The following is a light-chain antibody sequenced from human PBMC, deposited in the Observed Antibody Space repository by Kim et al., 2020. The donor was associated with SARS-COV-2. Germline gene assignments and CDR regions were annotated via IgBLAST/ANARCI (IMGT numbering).Light chain of an antibody. CDR1: NIGRKS. CDR2: RNN. J-gene: IGLJ2*01. Sequence: VLVDLGQADRIACEGTNIGRKSVHWYQRRPGQALVLVSSRNNNPPSEIPERFSGSNSGDTATLTISRTQAGDEADYYCQIWDSDTVFGGVTQLTVL. V-gene: IGLV3-9*01. CDR3: QIWDSDTV.